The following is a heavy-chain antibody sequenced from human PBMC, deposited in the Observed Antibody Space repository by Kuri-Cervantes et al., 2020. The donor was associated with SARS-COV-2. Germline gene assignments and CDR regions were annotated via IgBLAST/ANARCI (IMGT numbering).Heavy chain of an antibody. CDR3: ARRQPTVFGAADWFDP. J-gene: IGHJ5*02. Sequence: SETLSLTCTVSGGSVDNKNYYWDWIRQPPGKGLEWIGSIYYSGSTYNNPSLKSRVTISADTSKNQFSLRLRSVTAADTAVYYCARRQPTVFGAADWFDPWGRGTLVTVSS. CDR1: GGSVDNKNYY. CDR2: IYYSGST. V-gene: IGHV4-39*01. D-gene: IGHD3-3*01.